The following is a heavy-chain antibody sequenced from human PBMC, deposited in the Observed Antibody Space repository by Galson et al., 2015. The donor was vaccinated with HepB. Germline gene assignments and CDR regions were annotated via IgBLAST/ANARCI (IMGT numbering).Heavy chain of an antibody. CDR2: IIPIFGTA. CDR3: ARGRRSYYDSSGYSISRYYFDY. V-gene: IGHV1-69*13. D-gene: IGHD3-22*01. J-gene: IGHJ4*02. CDR1: GGTFSSYA. Sequence: SVKVSCKASGGTFSSYAISWVRQAPGQGLEWMGGIIPIFGTANYAQKFQGRVTITADESTSTAYMELSSLRSEDTAVYYCARGRRSYYDSSGYSISRYYFDYWGQGTPVTVSS.